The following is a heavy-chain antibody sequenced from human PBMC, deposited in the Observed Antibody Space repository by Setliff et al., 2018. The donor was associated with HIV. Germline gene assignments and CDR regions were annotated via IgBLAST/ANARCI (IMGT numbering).Heavy chain of an antibody. V-gene: IGHV4-34*01. Sequence: LSLTCAVYGGSFSGCYWTWIRQPPGKGLEWIGEINHSGSINYNPSLKSRVTISVDTSKNQFSLRLSSVTDADTAVYYCARGFTFGGVILIPYYFDYWGQGTPVTVSS. D-gene: IGHD3-16*01. J-gene: IGHJ4*02. CDR2: INHSGSI. CDR1: GGSFSGCY. CDR3: ARGFTFGGVILIPYYFDY.